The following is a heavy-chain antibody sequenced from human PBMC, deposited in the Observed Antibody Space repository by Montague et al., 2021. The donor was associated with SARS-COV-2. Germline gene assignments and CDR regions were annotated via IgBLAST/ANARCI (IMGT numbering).Heavy chain of an antibody. V-gene: IGHV4-39*07. J-gene: IGHJ6*02. D-gene: IGHD6-13*01. CDR1: GGSISSSSYY. Sequence: SETLSLTSTVSGGSISSSSYYWGWIRQPPGKGLEWIGSIYYSGSAYYXPSPKSRVTISVDTSKNQFSLKLSSVTAADTAVYYCARVGRQQLVRLSSMDVWGQGTTVTVSS. CDR2: IYYSGSA. CDR3: ARVGRQQLVRLSSMDV.